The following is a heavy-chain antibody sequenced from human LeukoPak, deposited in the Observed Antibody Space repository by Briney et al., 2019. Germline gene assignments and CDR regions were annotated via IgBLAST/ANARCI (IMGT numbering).Heavy chain of an antibody. V-gene: IGHV1-46*01. CDR3: ARVYRSGHIYGQGYFDY. CDR2: INPSGGST. D-gene: IGHD5-18*01. J-gene: IGHJ4*02. CDR1: GDTFTSYY. Sequence: KPGASVKVSCKASGDTFTSYYMHWVRQAPGQGLEWMGIINPSGGSTSSAQKFQGRVTMTRDTSINTAYMELSGLKSDDTAVYYCARVYRSGHIYGQGYFDYWGQGTLVTVSS.